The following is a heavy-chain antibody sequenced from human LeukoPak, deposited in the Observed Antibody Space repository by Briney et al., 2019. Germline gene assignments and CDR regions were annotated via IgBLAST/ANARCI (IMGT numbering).Heavy chain of an antibody. V-gene: IGHV1-69*13. Sequence: SVKVSCKASGGTFSSYAISWVRQAPGQGSEWMGGIIPIFGTANYAQKFQGRVTITADESTSTAYMELSSLRSEDTAVYYCARDHPSGIFGSRSRRWASDIWGQGTMVTVSS. J-gene: IGHJ3*02. CDR2: IIPIFGTA. CDR1: GGTFSSYA. D-gene: IGHD6-13*01. CDR3: ARDHPSGIFGSRSRRWASDI.